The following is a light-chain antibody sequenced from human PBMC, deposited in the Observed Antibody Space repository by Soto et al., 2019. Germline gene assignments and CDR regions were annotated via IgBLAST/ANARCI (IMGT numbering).Light chain of an antibody. J-gene: IGKJ1*01. CDR1: QSVLFTSSKKNF. V-gene: IGKV4-1*01. CDR3: QQDYTTPWT. CDR2: WAS. Sequence: TVRTQSPDSLAVSLDERSTINCKSSQSVLFTSSKKNFLTLYQQKPGQPPKRLIYWASTRESGVLDRLSGSGSGTNFTLPMRSLQAEDLAVYYCQQDYTTPWTFGQGTKVEIK.